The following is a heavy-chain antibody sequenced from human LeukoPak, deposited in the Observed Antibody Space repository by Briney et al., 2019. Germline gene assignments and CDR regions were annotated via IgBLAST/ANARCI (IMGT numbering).Heavy chain of an antibody. CDR2: IKQDGSEK. V-gene: IGHV3-7*01. Sequence: GGSLRLSCAASGFTFSSYWMSWVRQAPGKGLEGVANIKQDGSEKYYVDSVKGRFTISRDNAKNSLYLQMNSLRAEDTAVYYCARYHIVVVPAAILPWFDPWGQGTLVTVSS. CDR1: GFTFSSYW. D-gene: IGHD2-2*02. J-gene: IGHJ5*02. CDR3: ARYHIVVVPAAILPWFDP.